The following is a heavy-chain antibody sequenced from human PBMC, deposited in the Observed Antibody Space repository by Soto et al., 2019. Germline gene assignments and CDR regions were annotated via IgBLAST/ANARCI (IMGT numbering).Heavy chain of an antibody. CDR2: ISSSSSST. Sequence: QVQLVESGGGLVKPGGSLRLPCAASGFTFSDYYMSWIRQAPGKGLEWVSYISSSSSSTSYADSMKGRFTISRDNAKNSLYLQMNSLRAEDTAVYYCARYYYASGSYHYYFDYWGQGTLVTVSS. CDR3: ARYYYASGSYHYYFDY. D-gene: IGHD3-10*01. J-gene: IGHJ4*02. V-gene: IGHV3-11*06. CDR1: GFTFSDYY.